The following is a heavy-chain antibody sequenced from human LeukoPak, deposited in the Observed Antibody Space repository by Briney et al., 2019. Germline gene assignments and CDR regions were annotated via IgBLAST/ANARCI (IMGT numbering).Heavy chain of an antibody. Sequence: GRSLRLSCAASGFIFGSHGMRWVRQAGGKGLEWLAGTSKDASHKHYADSVRGRFTISRDNSKRTLYLQMNGLTADDTAVYYCVRDPAFEYVWGTYRPDPYFDYWGQGVLVTVS. J-gene: IGHJ4*02. CDR2: TSKDASHK. D-gene: IGHD3-16*02. CDR1: GFIFGSHG. V-gene: IGHV3-30*03. CDR3: VRDPAFEYVWGTYRPDPYFDY.